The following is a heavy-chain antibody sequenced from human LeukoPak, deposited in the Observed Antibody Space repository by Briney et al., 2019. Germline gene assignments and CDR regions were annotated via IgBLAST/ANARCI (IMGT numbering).Heavy chain of an antibody. D-gene: IGHD3-10*01. CDR3: ARAAGHYFDY. CDR2: ISSTSSDL. J-gene: IGHJ4*02. V-gene: IGHV3-21*06. Sequence: PGGSLRLSCAASGFNFKSYRMNWVRQAPGKGLVWVSFISSTSSDLLYADSVKGRFTVSRDNGKNSLYLQMNSLRAEDTAVYYCARAAGHYFDYWGQGSLVTVPS. CDR1: GFNFKSYR.